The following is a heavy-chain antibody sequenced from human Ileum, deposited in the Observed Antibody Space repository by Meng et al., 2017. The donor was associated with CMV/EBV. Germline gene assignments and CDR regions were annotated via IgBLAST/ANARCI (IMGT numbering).Heavy chain of an antibody. J-gene: IGHJ1*01. CDR3: ASGRLQFTPSALQH. CDR1: GGSFSGYY. Sequence: QVQLQQWCAGLLKPSETLSLTCAVYGGSFSGYYWSWIRQPPGKGLEWIGEINHSGSTNYNPSLKSRLTISIDTSKRQLSLMVTSVTAADSAIYYCASGRLQFTPSALQHWGPGTLVTVSS. D-gene: IGHD5-24*01. CDR2: INHSGST. V-gene: IGHV4-34*01.